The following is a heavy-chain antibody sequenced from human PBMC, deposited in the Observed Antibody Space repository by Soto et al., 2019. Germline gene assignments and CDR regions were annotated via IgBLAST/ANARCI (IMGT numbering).Heavy chain of an antibody. V-gene: IGHV4-34*01. CDR3: ARGGTHDCSGGTCFSDFYFYGMDV. CDR2: IFHSGST. CDR1: GASFSAYY. D-gene: IGHD2-15*01. Sequence: SETLSLTCTVYGASFSAYYWTWIRQPPGKGLEWIGEIFHSGSTNYNPSLKSRVTISVDTSKNQFSLNLSSVTAADTAVYYCARGGTHDCSGGTCFSDFYFYGMDVWGQGTTVTVS. J-gene: IGHJ6*02.